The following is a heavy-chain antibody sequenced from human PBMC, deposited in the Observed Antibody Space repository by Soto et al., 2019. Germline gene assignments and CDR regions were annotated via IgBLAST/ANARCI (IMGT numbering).Heavy chain of an antibody. CDR3: ARHKSGGGSYPFDF. CDR2: VYPSDSDV. J-gene: IGHJ4*02. CDR1: GYRFTSSW. V-gene: IGHV5-51*01. D-gene: IGHD3-10*01. Sequence: GESLKISCQGSGYRFTSSWIGWVRQMPGKGLEWLGNVYPSDSDVRYSPSSEGRVTISADNSINTAYLHLLNLKASDTAIYYCARHKSGGGSYPFDFWGQGTLVTVSS.